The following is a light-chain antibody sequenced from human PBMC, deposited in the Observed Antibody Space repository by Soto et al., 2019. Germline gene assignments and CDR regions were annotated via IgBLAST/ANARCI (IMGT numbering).Light chain of an antibody. CDR1: SSDVGGYNY. Sequence: QSALTQPASVSGSPGQSITISCTGTSSDVGGYNYVSWYQQHPGKAPKLMIYDVSNRPSGVSNRFSGSKSGNTASLTISGLQAEDEADYYCSSYTSSSPPYVFGTGTKLTGL. V-gene: IGLV2-14*01. J-gene: IGLJ1*01. CDR3: SSYTSSSPPYV. CDR2: DVS.